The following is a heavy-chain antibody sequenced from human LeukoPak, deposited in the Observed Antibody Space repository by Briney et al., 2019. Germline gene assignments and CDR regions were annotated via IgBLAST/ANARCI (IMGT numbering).Heavy chain of an antibody. Sequence: GRSLRLSCAASGFTFSSYAMHWVRQAPGKGLEWVAVISYDGSNKYYADSVKGRFTISRDNAKNSLYLQMNSLRAEDTAVYYCARAYYSGNSEFYYWGQGTLVTVSS. CDR3: ARAYYSGNSEFYY. V-gene: IGHV3-30-3*01. J-gene: IGHJ4*02. D-gene: IGHD4-23*01. CDR2: ISYDGSNK. CDR1: GFTFSSYA.